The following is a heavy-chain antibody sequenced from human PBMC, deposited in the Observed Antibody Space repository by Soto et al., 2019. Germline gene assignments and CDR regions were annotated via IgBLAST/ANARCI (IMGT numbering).Heavy chain of an antibody. V-gene: IGHV3-30-3*01. D-gene: IGHD6-19*01. CDR3: ARAPHHNGYSSGWYLGY. CDR2: ISYDGSNK. J-gene: IGHJ4*02. CDR1: GFTFSSYA. Sequence: GGSLRLSCAASGFTFSSYAMHWVRQAPGKGLEWVAVISYDGSNKYYADSVKGRFTISRDNSKNTLYLQMNSLRAEDTAVYYCARAPHHNGYSSGWYLGYWGQGTLVTVSS.